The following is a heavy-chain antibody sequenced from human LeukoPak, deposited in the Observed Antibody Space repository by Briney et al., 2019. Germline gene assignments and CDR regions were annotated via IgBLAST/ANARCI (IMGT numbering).Heavy chain of an antibody. V-gene: IGHV4-4*07. D-gene: IGHD2-2*03. CDR1: GVSFSIYY. Sequence: PSETLSLTCAVYGVSFSIYYWSWIRQPAGKGLEWIGRIYTSGSTNYIPSLKSRVTMSVDTSKSQFSLKLSSVTAADTAVYYCAREGSVGIVAVPAVIDWSQGTLVTVSS. CDR2: IYTSGST. CDR3: AREGSVGIVAVPAVID. J-gene: IGHJ4*02.